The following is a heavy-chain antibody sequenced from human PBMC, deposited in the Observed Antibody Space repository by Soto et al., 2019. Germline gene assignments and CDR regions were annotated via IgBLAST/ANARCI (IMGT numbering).Heavy chain of an antibody. CDR2: INQDGSEK. CDR1: GITLSNYA. J-gene: IGHJ4*02. V-gene: IGHV3-7*01. Sequence: PGGSLRLSCGASGITLSNYAMSWVRQAPGKGLEWVANINQDGSEKNYVDSVKGRFTIYRDNAKNSLYLQMSSLTAEDSALYYCSRSLNSWGQGXLVTVSS. CDR3: SRSLNS.